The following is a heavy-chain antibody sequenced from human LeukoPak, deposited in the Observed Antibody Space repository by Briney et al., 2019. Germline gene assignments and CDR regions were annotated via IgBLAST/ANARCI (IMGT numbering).Heavy chain of an antibody. D-gene: IGHD2-21*02. V-gene: IGHV4-39*07. Sequence: PSETLSLTCTVSGGSISSSSYYWGWIRQPPGKGLEWIGSIYYSGSTYYNPSLKSRVTISVDTSKNQFSLKLSSVTAADTAVYYCARTAYCGGDCYSRTTLDAFDIWGQGTMVTVSS. CDR3: ARTAYCGGDCYSRTTLDAFDI. CDR1: GGSISSSSYY. J-gene: IGHJ3*02. CDR2: IYYSGST.